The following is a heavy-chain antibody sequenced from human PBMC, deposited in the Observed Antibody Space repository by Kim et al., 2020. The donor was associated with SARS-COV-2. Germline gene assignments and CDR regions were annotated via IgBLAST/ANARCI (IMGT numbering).Heavy chain of an antibody. V-gene: IGHV4-34*01. CDR2: INHSGST. CDR1: GGSFSGYY. D-gene: IGHD6-6*01. J-gene: IGHJ4*02. Sequence: SETLSLTCAVYGGSFSGYYWSWIRQPPGKGLEWIGEINHSGSTNYNPSLKSRVTISVDTSKNQFSLKLSSVTAADTTVYYCARGNNYYEYSSSTSSFGGGTAFDSWGQGTLVTVSS. CDR3: ARGNNYYEYSSSTSSFGGGTAFDS.